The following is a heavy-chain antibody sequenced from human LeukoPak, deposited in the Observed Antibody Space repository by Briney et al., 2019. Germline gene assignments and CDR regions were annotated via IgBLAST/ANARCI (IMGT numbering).Heavy chain of an antibody. CDR2: INSDGSST. CDR3: AREGTFGVVINFWYYMDV. D-gene: IGHD3-3*02. V-gene: IGHV3-74*01. Sequence: GGSLRLSCAASGFTFSSYWMHWVRQAPGKGLVWVSRINSDGSSTSYADSVKDRFTISRDNAKNTLYLQMNSLRAEDTAVYYCAREGTFGVVINFWYYMDVWGKGTTVTVSS. J-gene: IGHJ6*03. CDR1: GFTFSSYW.